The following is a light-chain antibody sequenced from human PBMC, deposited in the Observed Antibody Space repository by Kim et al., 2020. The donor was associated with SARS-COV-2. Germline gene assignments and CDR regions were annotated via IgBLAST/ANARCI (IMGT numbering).Light chain of an antibody. CDR3: QQYSNSWT. J-gene: IGKJ1*01. CDR1: QSISTW. V-gene: IGKV1-5*03. Sequence: DIQMTQSPSTLSVSVGDRITITCRASQSISTWLAWYQQKPGKAPKLLIYKASSLESGVPSRFSGSGSGTEFTLTISSLQPDDFATYYCQQYSNSWTFGQGTKVDIK. CDR2: KAS.